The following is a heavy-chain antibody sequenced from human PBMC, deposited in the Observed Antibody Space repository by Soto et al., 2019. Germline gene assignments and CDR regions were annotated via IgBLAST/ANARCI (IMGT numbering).Heavy chain of an antibody. J-gene: IGHJ6*03. V-gene: IGHV3-48*01. CDR1: GFTFSSYS. CDR3: ASIAVTTIYYYYYYMDV. Sequence: GGSLRLSCAASGFTFSSYSMNWVRQAPGKGLEWVSYISSSGSTIYYADSVKGRFTISRDNAKNSLYLQMNSLRAEDTAVYYCASIAVTTIYYYYYYMDVWGKGTTVTVSS. CDR2: ISSSGSTI. D-gene: IGHD4-4*01.